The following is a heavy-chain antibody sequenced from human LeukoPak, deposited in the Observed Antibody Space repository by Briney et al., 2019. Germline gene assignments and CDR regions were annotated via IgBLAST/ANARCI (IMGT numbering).Heavy chain of an antibody. D-gene: IGHD3-22*01. Sequence: PGGSLRLSCAASGFTFSSYSMNWVRQAPGKGLEWVSSISSSSSYIYYADSVKGRFTISRDNAKNSLFLQMNSLRAEDTAVYYCVRASYYYDTSGSPRGWFDPWGRGILVTDSS. CDR2: ISSSSSYI. J-gene: IGHJ5*02. CDR1: GFTFSSYS. V-gene: IGHV3-21*04. CDR3: VRASYYYDTSGSPRGWFDP.